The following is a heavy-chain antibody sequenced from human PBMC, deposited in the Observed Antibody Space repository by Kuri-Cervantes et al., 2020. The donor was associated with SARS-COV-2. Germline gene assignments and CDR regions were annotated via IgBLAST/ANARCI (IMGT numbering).Heavy chain of an antibody. CDR2: INHSGST. J-gene: IGHJ4*02. CDR3: ARGLRGVVPAAITVDY. V-gene: IGHV4-34*01. Sequence: ESLKISCAVYGGSSSGYYWSWIRQPPGKGLEWIGEINHSGSTNYNPSLKSRVTISVDTSKNQFSLKLSSVTAADTAVYYCARGLRGVVPAAITVDYWGQGTLVTVSS. D-gene: IGHD2-2*01. CDR1: GGSSSGYY.